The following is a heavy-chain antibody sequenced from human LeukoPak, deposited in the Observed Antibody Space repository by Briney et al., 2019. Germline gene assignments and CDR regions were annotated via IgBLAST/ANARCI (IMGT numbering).Heavy chain of an antibody. CDR2: ISAYNGNT. D-gene: IGHD5-18*01. Sequence: ASVKVSCKASGYTFTSYGISWVRPAPGQGLEWMGWISAYNGNTNYAQKLQGRVTMTTDTSTSTAYMELRSLRSDDTAVYYCARDRGYSYGFYYYYGMDVWGQGTTVTVSS. CDR1: GYTFTSYG. CDR3: ARDRGYSYGFYYYYGMDV. V-gene: IGHV1-18*01. J-gene: IGHJ6*02.